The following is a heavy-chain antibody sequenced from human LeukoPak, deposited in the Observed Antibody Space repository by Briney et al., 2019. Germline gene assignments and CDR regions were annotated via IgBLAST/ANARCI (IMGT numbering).Heavy chain of an antibody. CDR1: GFSLSTSGMC. V-gene: IGHV2-70*01. D-gene: IGHD2-21*01. J-gene: IGHJ6*04. CDR3: ARILFLDYYYGMDV. Sequence: SGPALVKPTQTLTLTCTFSGFSLSTSGMCVSWIRQPPGKALEWLALIDWDDDKYYSTSLKTRLTISKDTSKNQVVLTMTNMDPVDTVTYYCARILFLDYYYGMDVWGKGTTVTVSS. CDR2: IDWDDDK.